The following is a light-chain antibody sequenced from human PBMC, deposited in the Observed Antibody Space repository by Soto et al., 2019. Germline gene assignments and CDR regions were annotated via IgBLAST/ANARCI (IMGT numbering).Light chain of an antibody. J-gene: IGKJ4*01. V-gene: IGKV3-11*01. CDR3: QQRGTWPWLT. CDR2: DAS. CDR1: QSVNNY. Sequence: EIVWKQSPGTLSLSPGERATLSCRASQSVNNYLAWYQQKPGQAPRLLIYDASNRATGIPPRFSGSGSGTDFTLTISSLEPEDSAVYYCQQRGTWPWLTFGGGTRVEI.